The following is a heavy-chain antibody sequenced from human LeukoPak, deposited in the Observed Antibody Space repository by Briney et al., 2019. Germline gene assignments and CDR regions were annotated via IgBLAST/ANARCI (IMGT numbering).Heavy chain of an antibody. D-gene: IGHD6-19*01. CDR3: ARSEGIAVAGTAFDT. CDR2: IYYSGST. CDR1: GGSISSYY. J-gene: IGHJ3*02. Sequence: SETLSLTCTVSGGSISSYYWSWIRQPPGKGLEWIGYIYYSGSTNYNPSLKSRVTISVDTSKNQFSLKLSSVTAADTAVYYCARSEGIAVAGTAFDTWGQGTMVTVSS. V-gene: IGHV4-59*01.